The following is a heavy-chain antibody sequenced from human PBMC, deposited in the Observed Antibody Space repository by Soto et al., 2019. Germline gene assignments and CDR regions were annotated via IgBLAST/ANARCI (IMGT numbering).Heavy chain of an antibody. J-gene: IGHJ6*02. V-gene: IGHV1-69*02. CDR3: ARAWPWFGELLYKGGAAMDV. CDR1: GGTVSSYT. D-gene: IGHD3-10*01. Sequence: SVEVSCKGAGGTVSSYTISWVRQAPGQGLECVGSILPILAIANYAQKFQGRVTITADKSTSTAYMELSSLRSEATAVYYCARAWPWFGELLYKGGAAMDVWAQGTTVTVSS. CDR2: ILPILAIA.